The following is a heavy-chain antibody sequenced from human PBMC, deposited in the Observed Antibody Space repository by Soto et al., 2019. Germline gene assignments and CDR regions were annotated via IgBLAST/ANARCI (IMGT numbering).Heavy chain of an antibody. CDR1: GFTFSTYA. J-gene: IGHJ4*02. V-gene: IGHV3-23*05. CDR3: AKGGYNYRFLFDC. D-gene: IGHD5-18*01. CDR2: IDNSGGIT. Sequence: GGSLRLSCAASGFTFSTYAMSWVRQAPGKGLEWVSTIDNSGGITYYADSVKGRFTISRDNSKNTLYLQMNSLRAEDTAVYYCAKGGYNYRFLFDCLGQGNLVTGS.